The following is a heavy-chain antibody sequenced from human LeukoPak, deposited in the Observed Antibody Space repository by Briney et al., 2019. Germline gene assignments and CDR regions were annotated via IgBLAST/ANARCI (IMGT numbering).Heavy chain of an antibody. D-gene: IGHD5-24*01. V-gene: IGHV3-23*01. Sequence: GGSLRLSCAASGFTFSSYVMSWVRQAPGKGLEWVSAISGSGGSTYYADSVKGRFTISRDNSKNTLYPQMNSLRAEDTAVYYCAKDPPLQRWLPLNWFDPWGQGTLVTVSS. CDR1: GFTFSSYV. CDR2: ISGSGGST. J-gene: IGHJ5*02. CDR3: AKDPPLQRWLPLNWFDP.